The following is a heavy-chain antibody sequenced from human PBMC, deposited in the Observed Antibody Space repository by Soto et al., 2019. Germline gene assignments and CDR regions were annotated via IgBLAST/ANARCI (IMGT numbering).Heavy chain of an antibody. D-gene: IGHD4-17*01. CDR3: ARDRPTVTSNYYYYGLDV. J-gene: IGHJ6*02. V-gene: IGHV1-18*04. CDR1: GYTFTSYC. CDR2: ISAKTADT. Sequence: ASVNVSCKSSGYTFTSYCISWVRQAPGQGLEWMGWISAKTADTNYAQRLQGRVTMTTDTSTSTAYMELRSLRSDDTAVFYCARDRPTVTSNYYYYGLDVWGQGTTVTVSS.